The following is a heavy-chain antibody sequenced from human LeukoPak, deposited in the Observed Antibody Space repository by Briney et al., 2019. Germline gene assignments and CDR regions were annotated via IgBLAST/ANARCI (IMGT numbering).Heavy chain of an antibody. J-gene: IGHJ3*02. V-gene: IGHV1-8*03. CDR2: MNPNSGNT. CDR1: GYTFTSYD. Sequence: ASVKVSCKASGYTFTSYDINWVRQATGQGLEWMGWMNPNSGNTGYAQKFQGRVTITADESTSTAYMELSSLRSEDTAVYYCARETIVVVVAAKWDPNAFDIWGQGTMVTVSS. D-gene: IGHD2-15*01. CDR3: ARETIVVVVAAKWDPNAFDI.